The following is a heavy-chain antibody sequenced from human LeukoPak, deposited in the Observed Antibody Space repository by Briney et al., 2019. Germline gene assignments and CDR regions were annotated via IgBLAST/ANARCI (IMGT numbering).Heavy chain of an antibody. CDR3: ARGSLIVVVPAATSYTKGYYYGMDV. CDR1: GGSFSGYY. Sequence: SETLSLTCAVYGGSFSGYYWSWIRQPPGKGLEWIGEINHSGSTNYNPSLKSRVTISVDTTKNQFSLKLSSVTAADTAVYYCARGSLIVVVPAATSYTKGYYYGMDVWGQGTTVTVSS. V-gene: IGHV4-34*01. CDR2: INHSGST. D-gene: IGHD2-2*01. J-gene: IGHJ6*02.